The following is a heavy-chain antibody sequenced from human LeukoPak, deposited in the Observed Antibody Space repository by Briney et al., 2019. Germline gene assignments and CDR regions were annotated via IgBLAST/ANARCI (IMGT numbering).Heavy chain of an antibody. CDR3: AKPGRSGVVPAADYLDY. V-gene: IGHV3-23*01. J-gene: IGHJ4*02. Sequence: GGSLRLSCTASGFTFGDYAMSWVRQAPGKGLEWVSAISGSGGSTYYADSVKGRFTISRDNSKNTLYLQMNSLRAEDTAVYYCAKPGRSGVVPAADYLDYWGQGTLVTVSS. CDR2: ISGSGGST. D-gene: IGHD2-2*01. CDR1: GFTFGDYA.